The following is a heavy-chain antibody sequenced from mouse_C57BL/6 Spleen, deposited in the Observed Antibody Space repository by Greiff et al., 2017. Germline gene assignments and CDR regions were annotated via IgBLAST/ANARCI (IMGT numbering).Heavy chain of an antibody. CDR3: ARLYDGYY. Sequence: QVQLQQPGAELVKPGASVKMSCQASGYTFTSYWITWVKQRPGQGLEWIGDIYPGSGSTNYNEKFKSKATLTVDTTSISAYMQLSILTSEDSAVYYCARLYDGYYWGQGTTLTVSS. D-gene: IGHD2-3*01. CDR1: GYTFTSYW. V-gene: IGHV1-55*01. CDR2: IYPGSGST. J-gene: IGHJ2*01.